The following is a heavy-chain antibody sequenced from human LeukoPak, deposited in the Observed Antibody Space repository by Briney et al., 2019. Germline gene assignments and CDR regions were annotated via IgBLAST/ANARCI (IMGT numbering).Heavy chain of an antibody. J-gene: IGHJ4*02. D-gene: IGHD3-16*01. CDR3: ATVVGSYVVTLFDY. Sequence: GASVKVSCKVSGYTLTELSMHWVRQAPGKGLEWMGGFDPEDGETIYAQKFQGRVTMTEDTSTDTAYMELSSLRSEDTAVYYCATVVGSYVVTLFDYWGQGTLVTVSS. CDR1: GYTLTELS. CDR2: FDPEDGET. V-gene: IGHV1-24*01.